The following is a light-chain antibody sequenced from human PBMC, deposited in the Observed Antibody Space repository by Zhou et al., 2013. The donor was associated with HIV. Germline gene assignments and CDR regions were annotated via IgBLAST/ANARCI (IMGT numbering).Light chain of an antibody. CDR1: QSITNY. V-gene: IGKV1-39*01. Sequence: DIQMTQSPSSLSASVGDRVTITCRASQSITNYLNWYQQKPGKAPKLLIYGASSLQSGVPSRFSGSGSGTDFTLTISSLQPEDFATYYCQQANSFPLTFGGGTKVEIK. J-gene: IGKJ4*01. CDR2: GAS. CDR3: QQANSFPLT.